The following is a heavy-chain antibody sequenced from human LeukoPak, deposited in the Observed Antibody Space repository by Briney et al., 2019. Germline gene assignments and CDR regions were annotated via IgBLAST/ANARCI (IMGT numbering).Heavy chain of an antibody. J-gene: IGHJ6*02. CDR3: ARDLAYYGMDV. CDR2: ISSSSSYI. Sequence: GGSLRLSCAASGFTFSSYSMNWVRQAPGKGLEWVSSISSSSSYIYYADSVKGRFTISKDNAKNSLYLQMNSLRAEDTAVYYCARDLAYYGMDVWGQGTTVTVSS. CDR1: GFTFSSYS. V-gene: IGHV3-21*01.